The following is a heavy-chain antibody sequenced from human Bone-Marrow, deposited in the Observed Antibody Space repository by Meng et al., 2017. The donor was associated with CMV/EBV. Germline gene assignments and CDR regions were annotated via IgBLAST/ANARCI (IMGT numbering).Heavy chain of an antibody. J-gene: IGHJ4*02. CDR3: ARDGGY. Sequence: SSLRLSCAASGFTFSSYAMHWVRQAPGKGLEWVAVISYDGSNKYYADSVKGRFTISRDNSKNTLYLQMNSLRAEDTAVYYCARDGGYWGQGTLVTVSS. CDR1: GFTFSSYA. CDR2: ISYDGSNK. V-gene: IGHV3-30*04. D-gene: IGHD3-16*01.